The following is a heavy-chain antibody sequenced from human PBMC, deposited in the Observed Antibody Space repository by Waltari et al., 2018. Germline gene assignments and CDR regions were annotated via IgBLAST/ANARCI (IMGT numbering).Heavy chain of an antibody. D-gene: IGHD2-2*01. CDR2: LYYSGTT. Sequence: QLRLQESGPGLVKPSDTLSLTCNVSGGSISSSSYYWGWIRQPPGKGLEWIGSLYYSGTTFDNPSLRSRVTMSMDTSKNLFSLKLSSVTAADAAVYYCARQGLYCTRSNCYGLDFAYWGQGKTVVVSS. CDR1: GGSISSSSYY. V-gene: IGHV4-39*01. J-gene: IGHJ4*02. CDR3: ARQGLYCTRSNCYGLDFAY.